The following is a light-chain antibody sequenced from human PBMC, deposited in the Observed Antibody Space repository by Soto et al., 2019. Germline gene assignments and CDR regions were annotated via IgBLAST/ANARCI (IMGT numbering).Light chain of an antibody. Sequence: EFVLTQSPGTLSLSPGERATLSCRASQSVSYYLAWYQQKPGQAPRLLIYDASSRATGVPDRFSGSGSGTDFTLTISRLEPEDFAVYYCQDYGSSPQTFGQGTKVDIK. J-gene: IGKJ1*01. CDR3: QDYGSSPQT. V-gene: IGKV3-20*01. CDR2: DAS. CDR1: QSVSYY.